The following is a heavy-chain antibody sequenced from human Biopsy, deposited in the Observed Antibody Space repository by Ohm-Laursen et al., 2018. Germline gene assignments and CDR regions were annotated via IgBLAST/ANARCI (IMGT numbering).Heavy chain of an antibody. Sequence: SLRLSCAASGFTVSSNYMSWVRQAPGKGLEWVSFIYSGGTTHYADSVKGRFTISRDNSKNTLYLQMNSLRAEDTAVYYCARRLTTSFGMDVWGQGTTVTVSS. CDR2: IYSGGTT. CDR3: ARRLTTSFGMDV. CDR1: GFTVSSNY. J-gene: IGHJ6*02. D-gene: IGHD4/OR15-4a*01. V-gene: IGHV3-53*01.